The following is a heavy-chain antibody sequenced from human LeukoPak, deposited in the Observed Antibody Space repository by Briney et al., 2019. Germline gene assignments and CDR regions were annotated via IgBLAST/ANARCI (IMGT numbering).Heavy chain of an antibody. J-gene: IGHJ4*02. CDR1: GYTFTSYD. CDR3: AMILYSSGWYYFDY. D-gene: IGHD6-19*01. Sequence: ASVKVSCKASGYTFTSYDINWVRQATGQGLEWMGWMNPNSGNTGYAQKFQGRVTMTRNTSISTAYMELSSLRSEDTAVYYCAMILYSSGWYYFDYWGQGTLVTVSS. V-gene: IGHV1-8*01. CDR2: MNPNSGNT.